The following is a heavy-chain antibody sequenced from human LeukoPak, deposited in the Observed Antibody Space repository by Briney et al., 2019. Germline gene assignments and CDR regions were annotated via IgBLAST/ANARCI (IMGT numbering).Heavy chain of an antibody. J-gene: IGHJ4*02. V-gene: IGHV3-48*03. D-gene: IGHD2-2*02. CDR3: ARGGYCSSTSCYSHEPFDY. Sequence: PGGSLRLSCAASGFTFSAYEMNWVRQAPGKGLEWVSYISSSGSTTYYADSVKGRFTISRDNAKNSLHLQMNSLRAEDTAVYYCARGGYCSSTSCYSHEPFDYWGQGTLVTVSS. CDR2: ISSSGSTT. CDR1: GFTFSAYE.